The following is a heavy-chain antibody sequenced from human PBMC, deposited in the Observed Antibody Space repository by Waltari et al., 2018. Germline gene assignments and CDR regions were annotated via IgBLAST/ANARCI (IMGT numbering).Heavy chain of an antibody. CDR1: GYTLTELS. Sequence: QVQLVQSGAEVKKPGASVKVSCKVSGYTLTELSMHWVRQAPGKGLEWMEGFESEDGETIYEQKFQGRVSMTEETSTDTAYMELSSLRSEETAVYYCATGYSGYDDVPPSKWGQGTLVTVSS. CDR3: ATGYSGYDDVPPSK. CDR2: FESEDGET. V-gene: IGHV1-24*01. J-gene: IGHJ4*02. D-gene: IGHD5-12*01.